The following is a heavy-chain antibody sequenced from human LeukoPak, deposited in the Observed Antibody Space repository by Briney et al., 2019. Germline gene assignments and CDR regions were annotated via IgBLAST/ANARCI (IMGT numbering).Heavy chain of an antibody. Sequence: GGSLRLSCAASGFTFSSYSMNWVCQAPGKGLEWVSYISSSSSTIYYADSVKGRFTISRDNAKNSLYLQMNSLRAEDTAVYYCARGAGSSWYDAFDIWGQGTMVTVSS. CDR2: ISSSSSTI. D-gene: IGHD6-13*01. CDR3: ARGAGSSWYDAFDI. J-gene: IGHJ3*02. CDR1: GFTFSSYS. V-gene: IGHV3-48*04.